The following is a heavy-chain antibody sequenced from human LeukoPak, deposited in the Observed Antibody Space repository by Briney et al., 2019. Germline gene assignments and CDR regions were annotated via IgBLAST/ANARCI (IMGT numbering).Heavy chain of an antibody. Sequence: SQTLSLTCAVSGGSISRGGYSWSWIRQPPGKGLEWIGYIYHSGSTYYNPSLKSRVTISADRSKNQFSLKLSSVTAADTAVYYCARLNYGDYDYFDYWGQGTLVTVSS. CDR1: GGSISRGGYS. J-gene: IGHJ4*02. D-gene: IGHD4-17*01. CDR3: ARLNYGDYDYFDY. CDR2: IYHSGST. V-gene: IGHV4-30-2*01.